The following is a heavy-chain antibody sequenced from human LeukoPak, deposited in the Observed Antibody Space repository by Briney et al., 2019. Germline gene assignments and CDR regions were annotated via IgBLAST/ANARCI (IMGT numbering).Heavy chain of an antibody. Sequence: SETLSLTCTVSGGSISSYYWSWIRQPPGKGLEYIGYIYHTGTTNYSPSLKSRVTISVDTSKNQLSLRLNSVTAADTAVYYCARGVAEGTSCCNWFDPWGQGTLVTVSS. CDR1: GGSISSYY. D-gene: IGHD2-2*01. CDR2: IYHTGTT. V-gene: IGHV4-59*01. J-gene: IGHJ5*02. CDR3: ARGVAEGTSCCNWFDP.